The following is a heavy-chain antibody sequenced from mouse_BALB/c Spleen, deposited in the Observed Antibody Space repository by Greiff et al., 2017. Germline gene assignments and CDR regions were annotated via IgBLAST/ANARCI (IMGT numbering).Heavy chain of an antibody. CDR3: AREVRRGDYAMDY. CDR2: INPYNDGT. J-gene: IGHJ4*01. V-gene: IGHV1-14*01. Sequence: VQLKESGPELVKPGASVKMSCKASGYTFTSYVMHWVKQKPGQGLEWIGYINPYNDGTKYNEKFKGKATLTSDKSSSTAYMELSSLTSEDSAVYYCAREVRRGDYAMDYWGQGTSVTVSS. D-gene: IGHD2-14*01. CDR1: GYTFTSYV.